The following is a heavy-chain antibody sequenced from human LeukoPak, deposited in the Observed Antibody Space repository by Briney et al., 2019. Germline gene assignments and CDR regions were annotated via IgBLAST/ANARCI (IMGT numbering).Heavy chain of an antibody. D-gene: IGHD3-10*01. Sequence: SQTLSLTCTVSGGSISSGSYYWSWIRQPAGKGLEWIGRIYTSGSTNYNPSLRSRVTISVDTSKNQFSLKLSSVTAADTAVYYCAREDITMVRGVMYNWFDPWGQGTLVTVSS. V-gene: IGHV4-61*02. CDR1: GGSISSGSYY. CDR2: IYTSGST. CDR3: AREDITMVRGVMYNWFDP. J-gene: IGHJ5*02.